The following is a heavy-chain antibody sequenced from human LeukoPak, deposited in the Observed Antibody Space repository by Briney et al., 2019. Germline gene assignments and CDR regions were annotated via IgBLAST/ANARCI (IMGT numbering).Heavy chain of an antibody. V-gene: IGHV3-33*06. Sequence: PRRSLRLSCTTSGFRFSEYGIHWVRQAPGKRLEWVAVIRYDGSYKHYVDSVKGRFTISRDNSKNTVYLQMNRLRVEDTAVYFCAKDGQGRGYYYLDYWGQGTLVTVSS. CDR2: IRYDGSYK. D-gene: IGHD3-3*01. CDR3: AKDGQGRGYYYLDY. J-gene: IGHJ4*02. CDR1: GFRFSEYG.